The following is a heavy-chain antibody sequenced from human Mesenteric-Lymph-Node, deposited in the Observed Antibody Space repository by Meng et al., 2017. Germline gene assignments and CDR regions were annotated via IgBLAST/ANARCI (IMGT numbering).Heavy chain of an antibody. J-gene: IGHJ4*02. Sequence: GGSLRLSCAASGFTFSSYSMNWVRQAPGKGLEWVSSISSSSSYIYYADSVKGRFTISRDDSKNTLYLQMNSLTTEDTAVYYCAREAYSSGFAGMFNYWGQGNLVTVSS. CDR1: GFTFSSYS. CDR3: AREAYSSGFAGMFNY. CDR2: ISSSSSYI. D-gene: IGHD3-22*01. V-gene: IGHV3-21*01.